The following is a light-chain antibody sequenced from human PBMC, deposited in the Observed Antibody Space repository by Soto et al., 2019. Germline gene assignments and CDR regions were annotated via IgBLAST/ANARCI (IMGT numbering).Light chain of an antibody. Sequence: EIVLTQSPGTRSLSPGERATLSCRASHSVRSSYLAWCQQKPGQAPRLLIYGASSRATGIPDRFSSSGAGTDFTLTISSIEPEDFAVYYCQQYGSSPTFGPGTKVDNK. CDR3: QQYGSSPT. J-gene: IGKJ1*01. CDR1: HSVRSSY. V-gene: IGKV3-20*01. CDR2: GAS.